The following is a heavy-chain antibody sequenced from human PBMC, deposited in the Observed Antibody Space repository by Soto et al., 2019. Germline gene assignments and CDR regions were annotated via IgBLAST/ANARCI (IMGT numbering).Heavy chain of an antibody. V-gene: IGHV3-21*01. CDR3: ARDTGTGTRYFDY. Sequence: GGSLRLSCAASGFTFSSYSMNWVRQAPGKGLEWVSSISSSSSYIYYADSVKGRFTISRDNAKNSLYLQMNSLRAEDTAVYYCARDTGTGTRYFDYWGQGTLVTVSS. CDR1: GFTFSSYS. D-gene: IGHD3-10*01. CDR2: ISSSSSYI. J-gene: IGHJ4*02.